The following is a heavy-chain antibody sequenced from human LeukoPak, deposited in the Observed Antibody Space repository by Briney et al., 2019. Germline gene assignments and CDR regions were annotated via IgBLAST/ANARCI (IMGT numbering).Heavy chain of an antibody. V-gene: IGHV4-34*01. D-gene: IGHD3-10*01. Sequence: PSETLSLTCAVYGGSFSGYYWSWIRQPPGKGLEWIGEINHSGSTNYNPFLKSRVTISVDTSKNQFSLKLSSVTAADTAVYYCASAGITMVRGVIFDYWGQGTLVTVSS. CDR1: GGSFSGYY. J-gene: IGHJ4*02. CDR2: INHSGST. CDR3: ASAGITMVRGVIFDY.